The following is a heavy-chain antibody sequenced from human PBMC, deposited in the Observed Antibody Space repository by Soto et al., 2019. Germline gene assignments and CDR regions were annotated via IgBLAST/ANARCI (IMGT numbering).Heavy chain of an antibody. Sequence: EVQLLESGGGLVQPGGSLRLSCAASGFTFSSYAMSWVRQAPGKGLEWVSAISGSGGSTYYADYVKGRLTISRDNFKNTIYLQMNGMESEDTAVNSEAKAGGGDSSGYLVLIDYWGQGTLVTVSS. V-gene: IGHV3-23*01. J-gene: IGHJ4*02. CDR1: GFTFSSYA. CDR2: ISGSGGST. CDR3: AKAGGGDSSGYLVLIDY. D-gene: IGHD3-22*01.